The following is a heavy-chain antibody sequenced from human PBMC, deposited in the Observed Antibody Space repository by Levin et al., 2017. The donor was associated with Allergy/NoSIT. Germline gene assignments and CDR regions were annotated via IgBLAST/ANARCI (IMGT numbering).Heavy chain of an antibody. D-gene: IGHD1-14*01. CDR1: GFTFSSHD. CDR2: INSDGRST. J-gene: IGHJ4*02. V-gene: IGHV3-74*01. CDR3: VRGWDRGPFDY. Sequence: GESLKISCAVSGFTFSSHDMQWVRQGPGKGPVWVSQINSDGRSTSYADSVKGRFTISRDDAKNTLYLQMNSLRAEDTAVYYCVRGWDRGPFDYWGQGALVTVSS.